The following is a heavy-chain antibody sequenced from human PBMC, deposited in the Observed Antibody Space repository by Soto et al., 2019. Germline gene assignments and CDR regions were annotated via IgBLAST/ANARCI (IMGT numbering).Heavy chain of an antibody. Sequence: WVRQPPGKGPEWLAVISSDGSRKIYADSGEGRFTVFRDNSKSTVFLQMDSLRPEDTAVYYCARDPNTSGGPNWASNFFAPWGQGTLVTVSS. V-gene: IGHV3-30-3*01. CDR2: ISSDGSRK. CDR3: ARDPNTSGGPNWASNFFAP. J-gene: IGHJ5*02. D-gene: IGHD7-27*01.